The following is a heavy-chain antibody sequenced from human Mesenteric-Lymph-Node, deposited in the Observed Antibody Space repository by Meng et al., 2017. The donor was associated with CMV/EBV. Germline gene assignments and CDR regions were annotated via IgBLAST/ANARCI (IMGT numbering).Heavy chain of an antibody. CDR3: ARDRLLRYYYGSGSYSAGGGMDV. Sequence: GESLKISCAASGFTFSSYSMNWVRQAPGKGLEWVSYISSSSSTIYYADSVKGRFTISRDNAKSSLYLQMNSLRAEDTAVYYCARDRLLRYYYGSGSYSAGGGMDVWGQGTTVTVSS. D-gene: IGHD3-10*01. CDR2: ISSSSSTI. CDR1: GFTFSSYS. V-gene: IGHV3-48*04. J-gene: IGHJ6*02.